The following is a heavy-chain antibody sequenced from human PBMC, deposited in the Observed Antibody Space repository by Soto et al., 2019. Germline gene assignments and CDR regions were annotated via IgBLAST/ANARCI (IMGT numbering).Heavy chain of an antibody. CDR3: ARGGFNFHGYSSSPYYYYYGMDV. D-gene: IGHD6-13*01. V-gene: IGHV4-34*01. Sequence: SETLSLTCAVYGGSFSGYYWSWIRQPPGKGLEWIGEINHSGSTNYNPSLKSRVTISVDTSKNQFSLKLSSVTAADTAVYYCARGGFNFHGYSSSPYYYYYGMDVWGQGTTVTVSS. CDR2: INHSGST. J-gene: IGHJ6*02. CDR1: GGSFSGYY.